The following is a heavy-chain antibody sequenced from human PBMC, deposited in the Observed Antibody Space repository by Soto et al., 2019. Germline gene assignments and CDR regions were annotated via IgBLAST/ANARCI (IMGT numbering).Heavy chain of an antibody. CDR3: ARRCSSSSCPFDF. V-gene: IGHV4-59*01. CDR2: IYYTGST. J-gene: IGHJ4*02. D-gene: IGHD2-2*01. Sequence: SETLSLTCTVSGDSINTYYWSWIRRPPGKGLEYIGHIYYTGSTNYNPPLKSRVGISVDTSKNQFSLRLNSVTAADTAVYYCARRCSSSSCPFDFWGQGTLVT. CDR1: GDSINTYY.